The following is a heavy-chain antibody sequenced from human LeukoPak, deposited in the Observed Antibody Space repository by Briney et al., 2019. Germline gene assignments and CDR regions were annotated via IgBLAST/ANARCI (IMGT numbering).Heavy chain of an antibody. D-gene: IGHD4-17*01. Sequence: PGGSLRLSCAASGFTFSDYYMSWVRQAPGKGLEWVSVIYSGGSTYYADSVKGRFTISRDNSKNTLYLQMNSLRAEDTAVYYCARDPFSTVTTDDYWGQGTLVTVSS. CDR2: IYSGGST. V-gene: IGHV3-66*01. CDR1: GFTFSDYY. CDR3: ARDPFSTVTTDDY. J-gene: IGHJ4*02.